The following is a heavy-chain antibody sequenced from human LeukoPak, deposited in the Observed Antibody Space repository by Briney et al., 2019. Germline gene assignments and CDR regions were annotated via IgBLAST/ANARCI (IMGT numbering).Heavy chain of an antibody. V-gene: IGHV4-39*07. CDR2: IYYSGST. J-gene: IGHJ4*02. CDR3: ARYGDCSGGSCGGNIDY. Sequence: PSETLSLTCTVSGGSISSSSYYWGWIRQPPGKGLEWIGSIYYSGSTYYNPSLKSRVTISVDTSKNQFSLKLSSVTAADTAVYYCARYGDCSGGSCGGNIDYWGQGTLVTVSS. CDR1: GGSISSSSYY. D-gene: IGHD2-15*01.